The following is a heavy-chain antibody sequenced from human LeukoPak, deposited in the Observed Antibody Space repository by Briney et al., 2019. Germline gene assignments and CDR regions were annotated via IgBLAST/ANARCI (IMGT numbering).Heavy chain of an antibody. CDR3: ARDADIVVVPAAMGATDAFDI. J-gene: IGHJ3*02. CDR2: IIPIFGTA. CDR1: GYTFTNYG. V-gene: IGHV1-69*13. D-gene: IGHD2-2*01. Sequence: GASVKVSCKASGYTFTNYGISWVRQAPGQGLEWMGGIIPIFGTANYAQKFQGRVTITADESTSTAYMELSSLRSEDTAVYYCARDADIVVVPAAMGATDAFDIWGQGTMVTVSS.